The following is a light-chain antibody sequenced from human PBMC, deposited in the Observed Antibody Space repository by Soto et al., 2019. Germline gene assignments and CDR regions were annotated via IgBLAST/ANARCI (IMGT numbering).Light chain of an antibody. CDR1: SSDVGGYNY. V-gene: IGLV2-14*01. Sequence: QSVLTQPASVSGSPGQSITISCTGTSSDVGGYNYVSWYQQHPGKAPKLMICEVSNRPSGVSNRFSGSKSGNTASLTISGLRAEDEADYYCSSYTSSSTRVFGTGSKLTVL. CDR2: EVS. CDR3: SSYTSSSTRV. J-gene: IGLJ1*01.